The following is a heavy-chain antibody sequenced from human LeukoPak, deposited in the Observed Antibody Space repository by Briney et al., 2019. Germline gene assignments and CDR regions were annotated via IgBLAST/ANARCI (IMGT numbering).Heavy chain of an antibody. D-gene: IGHD5/OR15-5a*01. CDR3: GKGPGYSVYDNLPHH. V-gene: IGHV3-30*18. J-gene: IGHJ5*02. CDR2: ISDDGIKI. Sequence: GSLRFSCAASGFRFSSYGMHWVRQAPGKGLEWVAVISDDGIKIYYGDSVKGRFTISRDNSKNTLNLQMDSLRADDTAVYYCGKGPGYSVYDNLPHHWGQGTLVTVSS. CDR1: GFRFSSYG.